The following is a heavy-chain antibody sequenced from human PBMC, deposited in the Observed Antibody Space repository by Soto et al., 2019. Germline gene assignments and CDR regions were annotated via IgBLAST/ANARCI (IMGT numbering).Heavy chain of an antibody. Sequence: GGSLRLSCAASGFTFSSYGMHWVRQAPGKGLEWVAVISYDGSNKYYADSVKGRFTISRDNSKNTLYLQMNSLRAEDTAVYYCAKDLSGYNDYWGQGTLVTVSS. D-gene: IGHD5-12*01. CDR3: AKDLSGYNDY. CDR1: GFTFSSYG. V-gene: IGHV3-30*18. J-gene: IGHJ4*02. CDR2: ISYDGSNK.